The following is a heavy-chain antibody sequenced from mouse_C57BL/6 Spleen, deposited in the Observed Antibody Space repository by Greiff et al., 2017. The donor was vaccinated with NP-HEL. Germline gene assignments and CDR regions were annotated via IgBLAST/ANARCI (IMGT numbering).Heavy chain of an antibody. CDR2: INPNNGGT. J-gene: IGHJ3*01. V-gene: IGHV1-26*01. CDR1: GYTFTDYY. D-gene: IGHD2-4*01. CDR3: APYDYDEFAY. Sequence: VQLQQSGPELVKPGASVKISCKASGYTFTDYYMNWVKQSHGKSLEWIGDINPNNGGTSYNQKFKGKATLTVDKSSSTAYMELRSLTSEDSAVYYCAPYDYDEFAYWGQGTLVTVSA.